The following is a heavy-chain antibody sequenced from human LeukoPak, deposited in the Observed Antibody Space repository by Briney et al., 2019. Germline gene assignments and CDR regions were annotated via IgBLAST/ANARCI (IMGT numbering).Heavy chain of an antibody. J-gene: IGHJ4*02. CDR1: GFTFKNAW. V-gene: IGHV3-48*01. CDR3: STAKFDY. Sequence: GGSLRLSCAASGFTFKNAWMNWVRQAPGKGLEWVSHISISGTTIHYADSVKGRFTISRDSAKNSLYLQLNSLRGEDTAVYYCSTAKFDYWGQGTLLTVSS. CDR2: ISISGTTI.